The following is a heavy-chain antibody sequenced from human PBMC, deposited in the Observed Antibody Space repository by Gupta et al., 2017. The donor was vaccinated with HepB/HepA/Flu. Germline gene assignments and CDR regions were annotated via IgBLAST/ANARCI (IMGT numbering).Heavy chain of an antibody. D-gene: IGHD3-3*01. V-gene: IGHV4-34*01. CDR3: ARGPYYDFWSGYYRRFNWFDP. CDR2: INHSGST. CDR1: GGSFSDYY. J-gene: IGHJ5*02. Sequence: QVQLQQWGAGLLKPSETLSLTCAVYGGSFSDYYWSWIRQPPGKGLEWIGEINHSGSTNYNPSLKSRVTISVDTSKNQFSLKLSSVTAADTAVYYCARGPYYDFWSGYYRRFNWFDPWGQGTLVTVSS.